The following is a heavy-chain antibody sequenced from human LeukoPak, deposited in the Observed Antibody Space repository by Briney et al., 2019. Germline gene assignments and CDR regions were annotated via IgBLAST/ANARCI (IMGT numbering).Heavy chain of an antibody. D-gene: IGHD5-18*01. J-gene: IGHJ4*02. CDR1: GFTVSNNY. CDR2: IYSDGRT. Sequence: PGGSLRLSCAASGFTVSNNYMSWVRQAPGKGLEWVSIIYSDGRTYHVDSVKGRFTISRDNSKNTLFLQMDSLRAEDTAVYYCTRSSRGYNYGYFDYWGQGTLVTVSS. CDR3: TRSSRGYNYGYFDY. V-gene: IGHV3-66*01.